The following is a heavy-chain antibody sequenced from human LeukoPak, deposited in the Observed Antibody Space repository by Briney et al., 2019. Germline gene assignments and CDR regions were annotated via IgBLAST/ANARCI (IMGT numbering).Heavy chain of an antibody. V-gene: IGHV4-59*08. CDR3: ARYSSGWYYFDY. Sequence: SETLSLTCTVSGGSISSYYWSWIRQPPGKGLEWIGYIYYSGSTNYNPSLKSRVTISVDTSKNQFSLKLSSVTAADTAVYYCARYSSGWYYFDYWGQGTLVTVSS. J-gene: IGHJ4*02. D-gene: IGHD6-19*01. CDR1: GGSISSYY. CDR2: IYYSGST.